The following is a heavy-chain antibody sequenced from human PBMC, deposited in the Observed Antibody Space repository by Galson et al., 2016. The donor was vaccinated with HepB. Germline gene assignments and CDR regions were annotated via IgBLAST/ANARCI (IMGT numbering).Heavy chain of an antibody. Sequence: SVKVSCKASGYTFTDSYIHWLRQAPGQEVEWMGWINPKTGSKNYAQKFQAWVTMTRDTSISTVHMELRALKSIDTAVYYCARSFNFYGGNYFDYWGQGTLVTVSS. D-gene: IGHD3-3*01. V-gene: IGHV1-2*04. CDR3: ARSFNFYGGNYFDY. CDR2: INPKTGSK. J-gene: IGHJ4*02. CDR1: GYTFTDSY.